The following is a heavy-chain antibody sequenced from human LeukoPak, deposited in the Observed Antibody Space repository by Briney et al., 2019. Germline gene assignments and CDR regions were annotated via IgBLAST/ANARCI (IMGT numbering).Heavy chain of an antibody. Sequence: GRSLRLSCAASGFTFDDYAMHWVRHAPGKGLEWVSGISWNSGNIGYADSVKGRFTISRDNAKNSLYLQMNSLRAEDTALYYCAKDMTTVTDYYYGMDVWGQGTTVTVSS. CDR1: GFTFDDYA. CDR3: AKDMTTVTDYYYGMDV. J-gene: IGHJ6*02. CDR2: ISWNSGNI. V-gene: IGHV3-9*01. D-gene: IGHD4-17*01.